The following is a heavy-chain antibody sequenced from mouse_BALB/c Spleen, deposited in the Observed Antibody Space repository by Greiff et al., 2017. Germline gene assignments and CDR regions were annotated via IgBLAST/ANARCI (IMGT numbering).Heavy chain of an antibody. Sequence: QVQLQQSGPGLVAPSQSLSITCTVSGFSLTGYGVNWVRQPPGKGLEWLGMIWGGGSTDYNSALKSRLSISKDNSKSQVFLKMNSLQTDDTASYYCARSVDYDSNYIDYWGQGTSVTVSS. D-gene: IGHD2-5*01. J-gene: IGHJ4*01. V-gene: IGHV2-6-7*01. CDR1: GFSLTGYG. CDR2: IWGGGST. CDR3: ARSVDYDSNYIDY.